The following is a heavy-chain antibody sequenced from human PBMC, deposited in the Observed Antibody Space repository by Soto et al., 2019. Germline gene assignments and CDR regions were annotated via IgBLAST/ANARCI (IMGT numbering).Heavy chain of an antibody. CDR2: IYYSGST. CDR1: GGSISSSSYY. CDR3: ATIPATTILTDY. V-gene: IGHV4-39*01. J-gene: IGHJ4*02. Sequence: SETLSLTCTVSGGSISSSSYYWGWIRQPPGKGLEWIGGIYYSGSTYYNPSLKSRVTISVDTSKNQFSLKLSSVTAADTAVYYCATIPATTILTDYWGQGTLVTVSS. D-gene: IGHD2-2*02.